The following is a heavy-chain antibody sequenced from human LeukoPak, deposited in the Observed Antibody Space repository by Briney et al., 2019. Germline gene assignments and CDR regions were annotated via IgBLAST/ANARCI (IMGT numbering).Heavy chain of an antibody. D-gene: IGHD3-3*01. CDR2: IYYSGST. CDR3: ARGSYYDFWNGPTYYYYYYYMDV. CDR1: GGSISSYY. V-gene: IGHV4-59*01. Sequence: SETLSLTCTVSGGSISSYYWSWIRQPPGKGLEWIGYIYYSGSTNYNPSLKSRVTISVDTSKNQFSLKLSSVTAADTAVYYCARGSYYDFWNGPTYYYYYYYMDVWGKGTTVTVSS. J-gene: IGHJ6*03.